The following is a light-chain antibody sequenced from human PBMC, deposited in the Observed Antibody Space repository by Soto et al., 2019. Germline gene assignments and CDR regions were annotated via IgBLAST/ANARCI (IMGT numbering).Light chain of an antibody. CDR1: QSLVNSDGNTY. CDR2: KVS. Sequence: DVVMTQSPLSLPVTLGQPASISCRSSQSLVNSDGNTYLNWFQQRPGQSPRRLIYKVSNRDSGVPDRFSGSGSGTDFTLKISSVEAEDVGVYYCMQATRLPFTFGPGTKVDIK. CDR3: MQATRLPFT. J-gene: IGKJ3*01. V-gene: IGKV2-30*01.